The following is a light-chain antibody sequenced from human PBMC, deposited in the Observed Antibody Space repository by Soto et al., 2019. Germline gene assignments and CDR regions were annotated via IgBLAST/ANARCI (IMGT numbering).Light chain of an antibody. CDR3: SSYTSSSTYG. V-gene: IGLV2-14*03. CDR2: DVS. Sequence: QSALTQPASVSGSPGQSITISCTGTSSDVGGYNYVSWYQQHPDKAPKLMIYDVSNRPSGVSNRFSGSKSGNTASLTISGLQAEDEADYYCSSYTSSSTYGVGTGTKV. J-gene: IGLJ1*01. CDR1: SSDVGGYNY.